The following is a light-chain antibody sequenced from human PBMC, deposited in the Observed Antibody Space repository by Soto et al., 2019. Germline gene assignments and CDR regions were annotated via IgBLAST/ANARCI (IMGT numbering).Light chain of an antibody. CDR3: SSYTISRTYI. Sequence: QSALAQPTSFSGSPGQSITISCTGTISDVGAYNYVSWYQQHPGKAPKLMIYDVYDRPSGVSYRFSGSKSGNTASLTISGLQGEDEADYYCSSYTISRTYIFGTGTKVTVL. J-gene: IGLJ1*01. CDR1: ISDVGAYNY. V-gene: IGLV2-14*03. CDR2: DVY.